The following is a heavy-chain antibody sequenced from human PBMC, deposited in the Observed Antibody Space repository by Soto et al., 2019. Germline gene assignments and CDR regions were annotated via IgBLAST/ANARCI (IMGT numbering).Heavy chain of an antibody. CDR2: IHYSGST. V-gene: IGHV4-39*01. CDR1: GGSISSTSYY. Sequence: PSETLSLTCTVSGGSISSTSYYWGWILQPPGKGLEWIGSIHYSGSTYQNPSLKSPVTISLDTSKNQFSLKLSSVTAADTAVYYCAREYDSSGYYGWFDPWGQGTLVTVS. D-gene: IGHD3-22*01. CDR3: AREYDSSGYYGWFDP. J-gene: IGHJ5*02.